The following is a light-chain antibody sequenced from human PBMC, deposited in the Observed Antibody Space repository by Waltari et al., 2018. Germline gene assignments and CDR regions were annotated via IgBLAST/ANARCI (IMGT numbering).Light chain of an antibody. V-gene: IGLV1-40*01. CDR2: DKN. J-gene: IGLJ1*01. CDR3: QSYDSSLSGWV. CDR1: SSHIGAGYD. Sequence: QSVLTQPPSVSGAPGQRVTISCPGSSSHIGAGYDVHWYQRLPGTAPKLLIYDKNNRPSGVPDRFSGSKSGTSASLAITGLQAEDEADYYCQSYDSSLSGWVFGTGTKVTVL.